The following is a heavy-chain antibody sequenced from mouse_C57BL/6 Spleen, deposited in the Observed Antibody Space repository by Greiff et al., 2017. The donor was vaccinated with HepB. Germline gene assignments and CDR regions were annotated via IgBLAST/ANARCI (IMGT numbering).Heavy chain of an antibody. CDR2: IYPGSGNT. J-gene: IGHJ2*01. CDR3: ARWTTVVATGNYFDY. D-gene: IGHD1-1*01. V-gene: IGHV1-66*01. Sequence: QVQLKQSGPELVKPGASVKISCKASGYSFTSYYIHWVKQRPGQGLEWIGWIYPGSGNTKYNEKFKGKATLTADTSSSTAYMQLSSLTSEDSAVYYCARWTTVVATGNYFDYWGQGTTLTVSS. CDR1: GYSFTSYY.